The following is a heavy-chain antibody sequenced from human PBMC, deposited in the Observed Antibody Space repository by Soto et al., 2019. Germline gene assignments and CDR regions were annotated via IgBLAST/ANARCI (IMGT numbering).Heavy chain of an antibody. CDR1: GFSFTSYW. CDR3: ARPGTATKSRRDAFDL. Sequence: GESLKISCKGSGFSFTSYWIAWVRQMPGKGLEWMGIIYPGDSDIRYSPSFQGQVTFSADKSIRTAYLHWTSLKASDTAIYYCARPGTATKSRRDAFDLSGQGTMVTVSS. V-gene: IGHV5-51*01. D-gene: IGHD4-17*01. J-gene: IGHJ3*01. CDR2: IYPGDSDI.